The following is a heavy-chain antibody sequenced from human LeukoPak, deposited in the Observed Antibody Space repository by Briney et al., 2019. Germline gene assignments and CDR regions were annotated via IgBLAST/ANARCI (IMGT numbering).Heavy chain of an antibody. CDR2: ISYDGSNE. D-gene: IGHD6-13*01. CDR3: AKEEAADGDAFDI. CDR1: GFTFSSYG. J-gene: IGHJ3*02. V-gene: IGHV3-30*18. Sequence: PGGSLRLSCAASGFTFSSYGMHRVRQAPGKGLEWVTVISYDGSNEYFADSVKGRFTISRDNSRNTLYLQMSSLRAEDTAVYYCAKEEAADGDAFDIWGQGTMVTVSS.